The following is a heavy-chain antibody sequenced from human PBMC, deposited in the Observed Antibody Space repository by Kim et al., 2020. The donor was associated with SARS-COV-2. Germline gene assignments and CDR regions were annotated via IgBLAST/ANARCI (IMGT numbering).Heavy chain of an antibody. V-gene: IGHV1-3*01. CDR3: ARDMDRGGLRAFDY. J-gene: IGHJ4*02. D-gene: IGHD3-10*01. Sequence: STKFQGRVTITRDTSASTAYMELSSLRSEDTAVYYCARDMDRGGLRAFDYWGQGTLVTVSS.